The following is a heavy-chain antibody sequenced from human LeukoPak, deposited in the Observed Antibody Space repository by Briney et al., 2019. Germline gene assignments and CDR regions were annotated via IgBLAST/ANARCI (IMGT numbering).Heavy chain of an antibody. Sequence: GGSLRLSCAASGFSFSSYAMNWVRQAPGKGLEWVSAISASGDNTYDADFVKGRFTISRDNSKNTLYLQMNSLRAEDTAVYYCAKDLPFDYWGQGTLVTASS. CDR2: ISASGDNT. CDR1: GFSFSSYA. J-gene: IGHJ4*02. V-gene: IGHV3-23*01. CDR3: AKDLPFDY.